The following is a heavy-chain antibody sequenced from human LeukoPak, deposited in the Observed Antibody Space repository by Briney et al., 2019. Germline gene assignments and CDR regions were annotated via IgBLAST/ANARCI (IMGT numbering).Heavy chain of an antibody. CDR2: IYPGDSDT. CDR3: ARRGEMALDY. CDR1: GYSFTTYW. D-gene: IGHD5-24*01. V-gene: IGHV5-51*01. J-gene: IGHJ4*02. Sequence: NTGESLKISCKGSGYSFTTYWIAWVRQMPGKGLECMGIIYPGDSDTRYSPSFQGQVTLSADKSISTAYLQWSSLKASDTAMYYCARRGEMALDYWGQGTLVTVSS.